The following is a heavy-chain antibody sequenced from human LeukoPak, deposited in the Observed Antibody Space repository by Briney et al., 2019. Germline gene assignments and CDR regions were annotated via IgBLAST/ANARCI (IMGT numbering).Heavy chain of an antibody. Sequence: PEGSLRLSCAVSGFSFTNAWMNWVRQAPGKGLEWVGRVRAKTDGGTIEYAAPVKGRFSISRDDSTDTVYLQMNSLKSEDTAVYYCAADTPVPLAQVDYWGQGALVTVSS. CDR1: GFSFTNAW. V-gene: IGHV3-15*01. J-gene: IGHJ4*02. CDR3: AADTPVPLAQVDY. CDR2: VRAKTDGGTI. D-gene: IGHD2/OR15-2a*01.